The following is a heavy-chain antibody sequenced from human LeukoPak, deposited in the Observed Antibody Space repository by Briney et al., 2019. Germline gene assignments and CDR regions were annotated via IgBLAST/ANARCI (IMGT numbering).Heavy chain of an antibody. D-gene: IGHD5-12*01. V-gene: IGHV3-30-3*01. J-gene: IGHJ4*02. Sequence: PGGSLRLSCAASGFTFSSYAMHWVRQAPGKGLEWVAAISYDGSNKYYADSVKGRFTISRDNSKNTLYLQMNSLRAEDTAVYYCARPSASVATPSYFDYWGQGTLVTVSS. CDR1: GFTFSSYA. CDR3: ARPSASVATPSYFDY. CDR2: ISYDGSNK.